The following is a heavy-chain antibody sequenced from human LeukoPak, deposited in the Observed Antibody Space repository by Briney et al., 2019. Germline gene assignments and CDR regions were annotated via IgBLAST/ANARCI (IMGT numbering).Heavy chain of an antibody. CDR2: IRSKPYGGTS. D-gene: IGHD3-10*01. J-gene: IGHJ4*02. Sequence: GGSLRLSCSGSGFTFGDYAMSCVRQAPGKGLEWLGFIRSKPYGGTSEYAASVKGRFTISRDDSTSIAYLQMNSLKTEDTAVYYCTKTVGSGYSYNVLLPDYWGQGTLVTVSS. CDR3: TKTVGSGYSYNVLLPDY. V-gene: IGHV3-49*04. CDR1: GFTFGDYA.